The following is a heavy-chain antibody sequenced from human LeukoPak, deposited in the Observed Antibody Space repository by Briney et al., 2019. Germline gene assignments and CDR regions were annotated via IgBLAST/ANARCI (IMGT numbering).Heavy chain of an antibody. V-gene: IGHV5-51*01. CDR1: ESRFATYW. CDR3: ARPLQGIVGATGFDY. D-gene: IGHD1-26*01. CDR2: IYPSDSDT. J-gene: IGHJ4*02. Sequence: GEPLKISCQGSESRFATYWIAWLRKMPGKGLEWMGIIYPSDSDTRYSPSCQGQVTVSADKSIKTAYLQWSSLKASDTAMYYCARPLQGIVGATGFDYWGQGTLVTVSS.